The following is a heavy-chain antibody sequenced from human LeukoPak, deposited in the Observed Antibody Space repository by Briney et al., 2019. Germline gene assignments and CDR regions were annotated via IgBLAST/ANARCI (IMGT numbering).Heavy chain of an antibody. V-gene: IGHV4-59*01. J-gene: IGHJ6*02. CDR3: ARVGGTNYYYYGMDV. CDR2: IYYGGST. D-gene: IGHD1-1*01. Sequence: SETLSLTCTVSGGSISSYYWSWIRQPPGKGLEWIGCIYYGGSTNYNPSLKSRVTISVDTSKNQFSLKPSSVTAADTAVYYCARVGGTNYYYYGMDVWGQGTTVTVSS. CDR1: GGSISSYY.